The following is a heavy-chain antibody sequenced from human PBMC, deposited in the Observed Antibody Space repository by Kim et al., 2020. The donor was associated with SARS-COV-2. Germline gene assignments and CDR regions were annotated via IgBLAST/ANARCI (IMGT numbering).Heavy chain of an antibody. CDR1: GFTFSDHA. D-gene: IGHD2-21*01. CDR2: ILADGSRK. J-gene: IGHJ6*02. V-gene: IGHV3-33*01. CDR3: ARDGQSMARYALDV. Sequence: GSLRLSCTASGFTFSDHAIHWVRQAPGKGLEWLSQILADGSRKYFADSVKGRFTISKDNSKNTVYVQMSSLTAEDTAVYYCARDGQSMARYALDVWGQGNTVTVSS.